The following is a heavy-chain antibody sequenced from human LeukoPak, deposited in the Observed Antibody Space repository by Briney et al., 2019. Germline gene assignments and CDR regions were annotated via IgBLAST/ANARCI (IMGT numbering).Heavy chain of an antibody. CDR3: ARHVSAYSSGLPYYMDV. Sequence: SETLSLTCTVSGGSISSYYWSWIRQPAGKGLEWIGRIYTSASTNYNPSLKSRVTMSVDTSKNQFSLKLSSVTAADTAVFYCARHVSAYSSGLPYYMDVWGKGTTVTVSS. D-gene: IGHD6-19*01. V-gene: IGHV4-4*07. CDR1: GGSISSYY. CDR2: IYTSAST. J-gene: IGHJ6*03.